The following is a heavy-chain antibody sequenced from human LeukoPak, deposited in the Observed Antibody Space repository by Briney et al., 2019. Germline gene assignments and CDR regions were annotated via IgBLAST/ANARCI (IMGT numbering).Heavy chain of an antibody. V-gene: IGHV3-21*01. J-gene: IGHJ5*02. D-gene: IGHD6-19*01. Sequence: GRSLRLSCAASGFTFSSYSMTWVRQAPGKGLEWVSSISSSSSYIYYADSVKGRFTISRDNAKNSLYLQMNSLRAEDTAVYYCARDRGSSGWQNWFDPWGQGTLVTVSS. CDR2: ISSSSSYI. CDR1: GFTFSSYS. CDR3: ARDRGSSGWQNWFDP.